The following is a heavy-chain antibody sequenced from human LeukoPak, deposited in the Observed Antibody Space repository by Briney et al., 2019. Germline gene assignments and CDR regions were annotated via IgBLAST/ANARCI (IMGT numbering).Heavy chain of an antibody. CDR1: GGTFSSYA. D-gene: IGHD1-14*01. CDR2: IIPIFGTA. Sequence: SVKVSCKASGGTFSSYAISWVRQAPGQGLEWMGGIIPIFGTANYAQKFQGRVTITADESTSTAYMELSSLRSEDTAVYYCARVVSADHRYYYYYYMDVWGKGTTVTVSS. CDR3: ARVVSADHRYYYYYYMDV. V-gene: IGHV1-69*13. J-gene: IGHJ6*03.